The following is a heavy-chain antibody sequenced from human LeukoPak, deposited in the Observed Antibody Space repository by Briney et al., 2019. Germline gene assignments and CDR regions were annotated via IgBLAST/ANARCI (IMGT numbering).Heavy chain of an antibody. CDR1: GYTFTSYG. J-gene: IGHJ6*03. CDR2: ISAYNGNT. D-gene: IGHD1-1*01. V-gene: IGHV1-18*01. CDR3: ARDSPSDNTYYYYMDV. Sequence: ASVKVSCKASGYTFTSYGISWVRQAPGQGLEWMGWISAYNGNTNYAQKLQGRVTMTTDTSTSTAYMELRSLRSDDTAVYYCARDSPSDNTYYYYMDVWGKGTTVTVSS.